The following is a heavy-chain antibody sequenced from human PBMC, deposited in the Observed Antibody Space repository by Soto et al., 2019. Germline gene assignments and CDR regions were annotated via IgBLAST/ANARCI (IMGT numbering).Heavy chain of an antibody. D-gene: IGHD6-13*01. CDR1: GFTFSDYY. V-gene: IGHV3-11*06. Sequence: VQLVESGGGLVKPGGSLRLSCAASGFTFSDYYVSWIRQAPGKGLEWLSYISRATYTNYADSAKGRFTISRDNAKNSLCRPLNSLRAEDTAVYYCACSSSWYKVFDYWGQGTLVTVSS. CDR3: ACSSSWYKVFDY. J-gene: IGHJ4*02. CDR2: ISRATYT.